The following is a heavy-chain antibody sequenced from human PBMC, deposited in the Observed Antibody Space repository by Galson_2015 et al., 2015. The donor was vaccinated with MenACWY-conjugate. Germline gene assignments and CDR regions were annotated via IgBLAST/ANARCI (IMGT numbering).Heavy chain of an antibody. J-gene: IGHJ3*01. CDR3: ARESRGYSYSHARDACDV. CDR1: GFIFSSYG. Sequence: SLRLSCAASGFIFSSYGMHWVRQAPGKGLEWVAVIWYDGSNKYYADSVKGRFTISRDKSKNTLYLQMNSLRAEDTAVYYCARESRGYSYSHARDACDVRGQGTMVTVSS. CDR2: IWYDGSNK. V-gene: IGHV3-33*01. D-gene: IGHD5-18*01.